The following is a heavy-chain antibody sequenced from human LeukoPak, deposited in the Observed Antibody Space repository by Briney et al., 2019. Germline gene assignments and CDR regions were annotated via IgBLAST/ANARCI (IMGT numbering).Heavy chain of an antibody. D-gene: IGHD6-13*01. CDR1: GFTFSSYS. CDR2: ISSSSSYI. Sequence: GGSLRLSCAASGFTFSSYSMNWVRQAPGKGLEWVSSISSSSSYIYYADSVKGRFTISGDNAKNSLYLQMNSLRAEDTAVYYCARRGDAAAAGTGYYYYGMDVWGQGTTVTVSS. J-gene: IGHJ6*02. V-gene: IGHV3-21*01. CDR3: ARRGDAAAAGTGYYYYGMDV.